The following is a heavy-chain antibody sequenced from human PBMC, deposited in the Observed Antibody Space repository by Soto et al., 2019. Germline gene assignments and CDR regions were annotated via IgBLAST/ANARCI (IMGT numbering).Heavy chain of an antibody. Sequence: WETLSLTCAVYGWSFSVYYLSWVRQPPGKGLEWIGEINHSGTTNYNPSLKSRVTISVDTSKNQFSLKLNSVTAADTAVFYCARVTRVEYLLTFTLRAMVVWGQGTTATV. CDR1: GWSFSVYY. V-gene: IGHV4-34*01. CDR2: INHSGTT. D-gene: IGHD3-10*01. J-gene: IGHJ6*02. CDR3: ARVTRVEYLLTFTLRAMVV.